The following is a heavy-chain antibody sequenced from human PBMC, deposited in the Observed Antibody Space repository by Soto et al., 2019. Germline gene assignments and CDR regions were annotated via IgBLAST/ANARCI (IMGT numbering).Heavy chain of an antibody. Sequence: SETLYLTCTVSGGSISSSSYYWGWIRQPPGKGLEWIGSIYYSGSTYYNPSLKSRVTISVDTSKNQFSLKLSSVTAADTAVYYCASMTEGRIFGVVIIPYYFDYWGQGTLVTVSS. CDR1: GGSISSSSYY. V-gene: IGHV4-39*01. J-gene: IGHJ4*02. CDR2: IYYSGST. D-gene: IGHD3-3*01. CDR3: ASMTEGRIFGVVIIPYYFDY.